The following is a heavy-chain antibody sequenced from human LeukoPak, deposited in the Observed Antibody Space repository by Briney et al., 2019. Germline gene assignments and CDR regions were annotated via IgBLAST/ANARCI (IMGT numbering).Heavy chain of an antibody. CDR2: ISCSGGST. V-gene: IGHV3-23*01. J-gene: IGHJ4*02. D-gene: IGHD5-12*01. CDR3: AKDTGYSGYNYGDY. CDR1: GFTFSSYA. Sequence: GGSLRLSCAASGFTFSSYAMSWVRQAPGKGLEWVSSISCSGGSTYYADSVKARFTISRDNSKNTLYLQMNSLRAEDTDVYYCAKDTGYSGYNYGDYWGQGTLVTVSS.